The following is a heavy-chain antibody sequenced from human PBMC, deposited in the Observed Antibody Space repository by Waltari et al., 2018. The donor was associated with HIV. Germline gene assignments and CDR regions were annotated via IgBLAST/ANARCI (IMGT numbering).Heavy chain of an antibody. D-gene: IGHD2-2*01. J-gene: IGHJ4*02. CDR1: GGSISSGGYY. CDR2: IYYSGNA. Sequence: QVQLQESGPGLVKPSQTLSLTCTVSGGSISSGGYYWSWIRKHPGKGLEGIGYIYYSGNAYYNPSLKTRATISVDTSKNQFSLKLRSVTAADTAVYNCARDSPAGFEYWGQGTLVTVSS. V-gene: IGHV4-31*03. CDR3: ARDSPAGFEY.